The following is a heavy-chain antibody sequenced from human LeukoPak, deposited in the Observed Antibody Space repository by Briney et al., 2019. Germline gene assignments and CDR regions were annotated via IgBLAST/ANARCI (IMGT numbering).Heavy chain of an antibody. Sequence: GESLKISCKGSGYSFPNYWIGWVRQMPGKGLEWMGIIYPDDSDTRYSPSFQGQVTISADKSISTAYLQWSSLKASDTAMYYCARQEVVVVPAATTVYYYMDVWGKGTTVTVSS. CDR2: IYPDDSDT. D-gene: IGHD2-2*01. V-gene: IGHV5-51*01. J-gene: IGHJ6*03. CDR3: ARQEVVVVPAATTVYYYMDV. CDR1: GYSFPNYW.